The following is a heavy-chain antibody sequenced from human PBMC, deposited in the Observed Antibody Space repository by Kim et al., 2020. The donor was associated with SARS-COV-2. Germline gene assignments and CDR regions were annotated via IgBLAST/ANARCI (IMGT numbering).Heavy chain of an antibody. CDR2: ISCHSGTV. CDR3: AKNVASGSYYFFWH. D-gene: IGHD1-26*01. V-gene: IGHV3-9*01. CDR1: GFTFSDYA. Sequence: GGSLRLSCTASGFTFSDYAMHWVRQSPGKGLEWVSGISCHSGTVTYADSVKGRLTTSRDNAKNSLFLQMYSLRREDTAVYYCAKNVASGSYYFFWHRGQG. J-gene: IGHJ1*01.